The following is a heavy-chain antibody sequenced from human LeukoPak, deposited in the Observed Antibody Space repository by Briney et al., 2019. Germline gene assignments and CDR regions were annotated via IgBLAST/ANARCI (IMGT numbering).Heavy chain of an antibody. Sequence: GALRLSCAASGFTFSSYEMNWVRQAPGKGLEWVSYISSSGSTIYYADSVKGRFTISRDNAKNSLYLQMNSLRAEDTAVYYCARNGRNSSSPVFDYWGQGTLVTVSS. CDR1: GFTFSSYE. V-gene: IGHV3-48*03. CDR2: ISSSGSTI. D-gene: IGHD6-6*01. J-gene: IGHJ4*02. CDR3: ARNGRNSSSPVFDY.